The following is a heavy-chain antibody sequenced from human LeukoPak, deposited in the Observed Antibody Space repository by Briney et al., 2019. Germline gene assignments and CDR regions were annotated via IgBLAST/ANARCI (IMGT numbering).Heavy chain of an antibody. J-gene: IGHJ4*02. CDR3: ARTPYYYGSGTTY. CDR1: GFTFSSYW. Sequence: GGSLRLSCAASGFTFSSYWMSWVRRAPGKGLEWVANIKQDGSEKYYVDSVKGRFTISRDNAKNSLYLQMNSLRAEDTAVYYCARTPYYYGSGTTYWGQGTLVTVSS. CDR2: IKQDGSEK. V-gene: IGHV3-7*01. D-gene: IGHD3-10*01.